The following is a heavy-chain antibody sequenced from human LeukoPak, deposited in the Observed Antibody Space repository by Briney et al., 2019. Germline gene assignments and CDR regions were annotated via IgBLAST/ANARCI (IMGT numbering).Heavy chain of an antibody. CDR2: IDYGGST. J-gene: IGHJ4*02. V-gene: IGHV4-28*06. CDR1: GYSISNNNW. D-gene: IGHD2/OR15-2a*01. Sequence: PSETLSLTCGVSGYSISNNNWWGWIRQPPGKGLEWIGYIDYGGSTNYNPSLKSRATVSVDTSRNQFSLKLTSVTALDTAVYYCARFNSTYYYYDYWGRGTLVTVSS. CDR3: ARFNSTYYYYDY.